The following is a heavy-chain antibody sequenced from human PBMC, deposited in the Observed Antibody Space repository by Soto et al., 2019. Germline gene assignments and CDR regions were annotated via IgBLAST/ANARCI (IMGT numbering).Heavy chain of an antibody. CDR2: IYYSGST. J-gene: IGHJ4*02. Sequence: TLSLTCTVSGDSISSGGYYWSWIRQHPGKGLEGIVYIYYSGSTYYNPSLKSRVTISVDPSKNQFSLKLSSVSSADTAVYYCEISWRFDYWGQGTLVTVSS. CDR1: GDSISSGGYY. V-gene: IGHV4-31*03. CDR3: EISWRFDY.